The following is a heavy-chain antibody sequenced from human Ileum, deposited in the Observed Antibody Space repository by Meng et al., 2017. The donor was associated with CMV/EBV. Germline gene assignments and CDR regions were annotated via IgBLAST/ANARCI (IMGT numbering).Heavy chain of an antibody. CDR3: ARDGQSGSPWATDM. J-gene: IGHJ3*02. CDR2: IWYDGSNK. CDR1: GFSFRDHA. Sequence: GPRGGSGGGVVQPGGSLMLSCAASGFSFRDHAMHWVRQAPGKGLEWVAQIWYDGSNKYYADSVRGRTSVSRDNSNNKVYLQMNGLRSEDTAVYYCARDGQSGSPWATDMWGQGTVVTVSS. V-gene: IGHV3-30*02. D-gene: IGHD1-26*01.